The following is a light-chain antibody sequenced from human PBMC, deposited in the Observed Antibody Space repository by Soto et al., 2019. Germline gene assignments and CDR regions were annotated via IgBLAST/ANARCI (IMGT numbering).Light chain of an antibody. V-gene: IGLV2-8*01. CDR3: SSYAGSNTFI. CDR1: RSDVGGYNY. CDR2: EVS. Sequence: QSVLTQPPSASGSPGQSVTISCTGTRSDVGGYNYVSWYQQYPGKAPKLMIYEVSKGPSGVPDRFSGSKSGNTASLTVSGLQAEHEADYYCSSYAGSNTFIFGGGTKVTVL. J-gene: IGLJ2*01.